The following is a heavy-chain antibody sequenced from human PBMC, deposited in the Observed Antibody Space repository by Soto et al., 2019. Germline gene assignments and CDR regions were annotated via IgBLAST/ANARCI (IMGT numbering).Heavy chain of an antibody. J-gene: IGHJ4*02. V-gene: IGHV4-59*08. CDR2: IYYSGST. D-gene: IGHD3-3*01. CDR1: GGSISSYY. Sequence: SETLSLTCTVSGGSISSYYWSWIRQPPGKGLEWIGYIYYSGSTNYNPSLKSRVTISVDTSKNQFSLKLSSVTAADTAVYYCARHGRFLEWSAYDYWGQGTLVTVSS. CDR3: ARHGRFLEWSAYDY.